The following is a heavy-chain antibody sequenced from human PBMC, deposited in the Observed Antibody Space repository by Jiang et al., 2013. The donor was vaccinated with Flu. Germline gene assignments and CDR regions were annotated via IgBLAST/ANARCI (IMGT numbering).Heavy chain of an antibody. CDR3: ARHDVGTDFDY. Sequence: SVKISCRASGYTFTTYAINWVRQVPGQGPEWMGWINMYTGDPSYVQGFTGRFVFSLDTSISTAYLQISSLRSEDTAIYYCARHDVGTDFDYWGQGTLVTVSS. CDR2: INMYTGDP. V-gene: IGHV7-4-1*02. J-gene: IGHJ4*02. D-gene: IGHD7-27*01. CDR1: GYTFTTYA.